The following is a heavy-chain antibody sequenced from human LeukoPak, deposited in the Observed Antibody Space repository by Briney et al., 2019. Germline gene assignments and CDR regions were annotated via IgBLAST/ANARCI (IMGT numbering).Heavy chain of an antibody. CDR3: GRAGPVTKDHFMDV. D-gene: IGHD2-2*01. Sequence: PGESLRLSCAASGFTFTTYWMSWVRQAPGKGLEWVANINQDGTEKHYVDTVKGRFTISRDNAKNSLFLQMNSLSAEDTAVYYCGRAGPVTKDHFMDVWGKGTTVTVSS. CDR2: INQDGTEK. J-gene: IGHJ6*03. CDR1: GFTFTTYW. V-gene: IGHV3-7*01.